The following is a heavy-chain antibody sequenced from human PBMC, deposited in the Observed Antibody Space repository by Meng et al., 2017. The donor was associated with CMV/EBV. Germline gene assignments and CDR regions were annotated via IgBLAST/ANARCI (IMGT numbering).Heavy chain of an antibody. D-gene: IGHD3-16*01. CDR1: GFTFSSYA. CDR3: ARGGVTTLGAFDI. CDR2: ISYEGSNK. Sequence: QLLLVESVGCVVQAGWALRPSCAASGFTFSSYAMPWVRQSTGKGLEWVAVISYEGSNKYYADSVKGRFTISRDNSKNTLYLQMNSLRAEDTAVYYCARGGVTTLGAFDIWGQGTMVTVSS. V-gene: IGHV3-30-3*01. J-gene: IGHJ3*02.